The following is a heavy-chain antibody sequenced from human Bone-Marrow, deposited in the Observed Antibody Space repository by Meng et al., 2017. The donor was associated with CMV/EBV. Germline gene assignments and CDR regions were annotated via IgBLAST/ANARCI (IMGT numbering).Heavy chain of an antibody. Sequence: GESLKISCAASGFTFSSYAMHWVRQAPGKGLEWVANIKQDGSEKYYVDSVKGRFTISRDNAKNSLYLQMNSLRAEDTAVYYCAGDSKQQLVSVHWGQGTLVTVSS. CDR2: IKQDGSEK. V-gene: IGHV3-7*01. J-gene: IGHJ4*02. D-gene: IGHD6-13*01. CDR3: AGDSKQQLVSVH. CDR1: GFTFSSYA.